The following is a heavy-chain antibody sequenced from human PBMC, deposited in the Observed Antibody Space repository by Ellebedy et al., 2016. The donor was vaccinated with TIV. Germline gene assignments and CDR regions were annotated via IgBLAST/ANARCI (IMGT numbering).Heavy chain of an antibody. CDR1: GSISSYY. CDR2: IYYSGST. V-gene: IGHV4-59*01. CDR3: AREGILWFGDSPDAFDI. Sequence: SETLSLTCTVSGSISSYYWSWIRQPPGKGLEWIGYIYYSGSTNYNPSLKSRDTISVDTSKNQFSLKLSSVTAADTAVYYCAREGILWFGDSPDAFDIWGQGTMVTVSS. J-gene: IGHJ3*02. D-gene: IGHD3-10*01.